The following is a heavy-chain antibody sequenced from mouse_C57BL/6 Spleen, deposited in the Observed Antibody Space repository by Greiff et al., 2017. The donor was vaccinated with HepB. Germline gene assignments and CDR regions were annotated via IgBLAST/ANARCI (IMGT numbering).Heavy chain of an antibody. D-gene: IGHD1-1*01. CDR2: IYPGDGDT. J-gene: IGHJ2*01. CDR3: ARPNYYGSSSLFDY. CDR1: GYAFSSSW. V-gene: IGHV1-82*01. Sequence: QVQLQQSGPELVKPGASVKISCKASGYAFSSSWMNWVKQRPGKGLEWIGRIYPGDGDTNYNGKFKGKATLTADKSSSTAYMQLSSLTSEDSAVYFCARPNYYGSSSLFDYGGQGTTLTVSS.